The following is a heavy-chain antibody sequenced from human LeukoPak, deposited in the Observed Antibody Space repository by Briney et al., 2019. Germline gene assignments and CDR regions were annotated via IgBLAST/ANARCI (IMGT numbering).Heavy chain of an antibody. Sequence: SETLSLTCTVSGGSISSYYWSWIRQPAGKGLEWIGTVYSSGSTHYNPSLKSRVTLSIDTSNNQFSLKLSSVTAADTAVYYCARVKAAAGDNWGQGTLVTVSS. J-gene: IGHJ4*02. CDR2: VYSSGST. D-gene: IGHD6-13*01. CDR3: ARVKAAAGDN. V-gene: IGHV4-4*07. CDR1: GGSISSYY.